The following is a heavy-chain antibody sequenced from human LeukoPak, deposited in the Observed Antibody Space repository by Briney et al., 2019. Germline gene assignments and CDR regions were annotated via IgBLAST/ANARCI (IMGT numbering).Heavy chain of an antibody. Sequence: SETLSLTCTVSGGSISSYYWSWIRQPPGKGLEWIGRIYTSGSTNYNPSLKSRVTMSVDTPKNQFSLKLSSVTAADTAVYYCARDNYDILTGYSYFDHWGQGTLVTVSS. J-gene: IGHJ4*02. V-gene: IGHV4-4*07. CDR1: GGSISSYY. CDR2: IYTSGST. CDR3: ARDNYDILTGYSYFDH. D-gene: IGHD3-9*01.